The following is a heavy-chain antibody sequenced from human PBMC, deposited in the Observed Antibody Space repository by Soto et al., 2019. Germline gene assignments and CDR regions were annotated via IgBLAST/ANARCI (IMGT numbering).Heavy chain of an antibody. Sequence: QPGGSLRLSCAASGFTFSSYDMHWVRQATGKGLEWVSAIGTAGDTYYPGSVKGRFTISRENAKNSLYLQMNSLRAGDTAVYYCARASESGGMDVWGQGTTVTVSS. J-gene: IGHJ6*02. CDR1: GFTFSSYD. V-gene: IGHV3-13*01. CDR3: ARASESGGMDV. D-gene: IGHD3-10*01. CDR2: IGTAGDT.